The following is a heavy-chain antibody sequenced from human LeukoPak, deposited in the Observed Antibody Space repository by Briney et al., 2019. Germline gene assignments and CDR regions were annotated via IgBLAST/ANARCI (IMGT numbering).Heavy chain of an antibody. D-gene: IGHD1-1*01. CDR1: GGSISTSY. CDR3: ARGQSTGTTAQPDY. J-gene: IGHJ4*02. V-gene: IGHV4-59*01. CDR2: IYYSGYT. Sequence: PSETLSLTCTVSGGSISTSYWSWIRQPPGKGLERLGYIYYSGYTNYNPSLKSRVTMSVDTSKNQFSLKLSSVTAADTAVYYCARGQSTGTTAQPDYWGQGTLVTVSS.